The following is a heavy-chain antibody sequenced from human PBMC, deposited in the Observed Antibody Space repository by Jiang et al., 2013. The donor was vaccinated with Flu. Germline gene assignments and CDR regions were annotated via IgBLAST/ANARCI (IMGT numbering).Heavy chain of an antibody. V-gene: IGHV5-10-1*01. D-gene: IGHD6-25*01. CDR3: ARHALGASGWHYFDD. Sequence: GAEVKKPGESLRISCTASGYIFTDYWITWVRQMPGKGLEWMGRIDPRTSYTTYSPSFQGHVIISADKSITTAFLQWSSLKASDTAIYYCARHALGASGWHYFDDWGQGTLVTVPS. J-gene: IGHJ4*02. CDR1: GYIFTDYW. CDR2: IDPRTSYT.